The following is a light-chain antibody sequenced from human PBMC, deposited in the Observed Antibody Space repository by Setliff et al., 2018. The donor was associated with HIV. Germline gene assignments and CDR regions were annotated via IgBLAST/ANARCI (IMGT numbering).Light chain of an antibody. V-gene: IGLV2-8*01. CDR1: SGDDFNYHY. CDR2: DTI. CDR3: SSYAGYKNLV. J-gene: IGLJ2*01. Sequence: QSALTQPPSASGSPGQSVTISCTGTSGDDFNYHYVSWYQHHPGKAPKLMIYDTIKRPPGVPDRFSGSKSGNTASLTVSGLQAEDEADYFCSSYAGYKNLVFGGGIKVTVL.